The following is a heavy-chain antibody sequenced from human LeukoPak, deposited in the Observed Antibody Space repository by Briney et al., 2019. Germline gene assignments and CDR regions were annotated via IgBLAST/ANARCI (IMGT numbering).Heavy chain of an antibody. J-gene: IGHJ4*02. CDR3: TLPRYFYDNSGHDY. D-gene: IGHD3-22*01. V-gene: IGHV3-73*01. CDR1: GFTLSDAA. CDR2: IKRKSANYAT. Sequence: PGGSLRLSCAASGFTLSDAAVHWVRQASGKGLEWVGRIKRKSANYATAYAESVKGRFTISRDDSKNTAYLQMNSLITEDTAVYYCTLPRYFYDNSGHDYWGQGTLVTVSS.